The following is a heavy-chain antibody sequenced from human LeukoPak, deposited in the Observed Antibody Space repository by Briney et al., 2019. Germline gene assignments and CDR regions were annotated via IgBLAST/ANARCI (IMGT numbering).Heavy chain of an antibody. Sequence: ASVKVSSKASGGTFSSYAISWVRQAPGQGLEWMGGIIPIFGTANYAQKFQGRVTITADESTSTAYMELSSLRSEDTAVYYCARSNQLQYPLYGMDVWGQGTTVTVSS. CDR3: ARSNQLQYPLYGMDV. CDR1: GGTFSSYA. V-gene: IGHV1-69*13. CDR2: IIPIFGTA. J-gene: IGHJ6*02. D-gene: IGHD2-2*02.